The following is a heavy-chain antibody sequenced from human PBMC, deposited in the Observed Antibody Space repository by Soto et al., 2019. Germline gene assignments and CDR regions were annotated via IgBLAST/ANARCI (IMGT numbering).Heavy chain of an antibody. D-gene: IGHD5-18*01. CDR3: AREGYSYGPKFDY. J-gene: IGHJ4*02. CDR2: IIPIFGTA. Sequence: ASVKVSCKASGGTFSSYAISWVRQAPGQGLEWMGGIIPIFGTANYAQKFQGRVTITADESTSTAYMELSSLRSEDTAVYYCAREGYSYGPKFDYWGQGTLVTVSS. V-gene: IGHV1-69*13. CDR1: GGTFSSYA.